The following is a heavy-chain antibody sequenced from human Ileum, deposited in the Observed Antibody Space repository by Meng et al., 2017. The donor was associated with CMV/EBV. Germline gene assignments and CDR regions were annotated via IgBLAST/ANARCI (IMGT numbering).Heavy chain of an antibody. J-gene: IGHJ6*02. D-gene: IGHD3-10*01. CDR3: ARDQSLGSGSYYYYYYYGMDV. CDR1: GGSFSGYY. CDR2: INHSGST. Sequence: SETLSLTCAVYGGSFSGYYWSWIRQPPGKGLEWIGEINHSGSTNYNPSLKSRVTISVDTSKNQFSLKLGSVTAADTAVYYCARDQSLGSGSYYYYYYYGMDVWGQGTTVTVSS. V-gene: IGHV4-34*01.